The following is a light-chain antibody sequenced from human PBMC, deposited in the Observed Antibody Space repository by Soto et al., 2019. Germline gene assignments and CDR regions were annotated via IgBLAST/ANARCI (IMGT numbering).Light chain of an antibody. Sequence: EIVMTQSPATLSVSPGERATLSCRASQSVSSNLAWYQQKPGQPPRLLIYRASTRATGIPARFSGSGSGTEFTLTISSLHSEDFAVYYCQHYNNWPPWTFGQGTKVEIK. J-gene: IGKJ1*01. CDR1: QSVSSN. V-gene: IGKV3-15*01. CDR3: QHYNNWPPWT. CDR2: RAS.